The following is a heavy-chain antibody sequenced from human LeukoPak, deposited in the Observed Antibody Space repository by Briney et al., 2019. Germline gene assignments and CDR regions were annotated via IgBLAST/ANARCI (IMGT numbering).Heavy chain of an antibody. D-gene: IGHD1-14*01. J-gene: IGHJ4*02. CDR3: TRYNVGFDY. CDR1: GFTFSGSA. CDR2: IRSKANSYAT. V-gene: IGHV3-73*01. Sequence: GGSLRLSCAASGFTFSGSAMHWVRQASGKGLEWVGRIRSKANSYATVYAASVKGRFTISRDDSKNTAYLQMNSLKTEDTAVYYCTRYNVGFDYWGQGTLVTVSS.